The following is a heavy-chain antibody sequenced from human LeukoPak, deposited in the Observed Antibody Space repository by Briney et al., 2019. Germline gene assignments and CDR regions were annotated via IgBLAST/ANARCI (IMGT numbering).Heavy chain of an antibody. D-gene: IGHD3-22*01. CDR1: GFTFSSYA. V-gene: IGHV3-23*01. J-gene: IGHJ3*02. Sequence: GGSLRLSCAASGFTFSSYAMSWVRQAPGKGLEWVSAISGSGGSTYYADSVKGRFTISRDNSKNTLYLQMNSLRAEDTAVYYCAKEKAYYYDSSGYYFRAHDAFDIWGQGTMVTVSS. CDR2: ISGSGGST. CDR3: AKEKAYYYDSSGYYFRAHDAFDI.